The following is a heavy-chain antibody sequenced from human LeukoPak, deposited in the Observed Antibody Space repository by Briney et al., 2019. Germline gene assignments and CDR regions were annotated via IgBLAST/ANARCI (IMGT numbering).Heavy chain of an antibody. D-gene: IGHD3-22*01. J-gene: IGHJ4*02. Sequence: GGSLRLSCAASGFTFSSYGMHWVRQAPGKGLEWVAVIWYGGSNKYYADSVKGRFTISRDNSKNTLYLQMNSLRAEDTAVYYCAKDHRYYDSSDLIDYWGQGTLVTVSS. CDR3: AKDHRYYDSSDLIDY. V-gene: IGHV3-30*02. CDR1: GFTFSSYG. CDR2: IWYGGSNK.